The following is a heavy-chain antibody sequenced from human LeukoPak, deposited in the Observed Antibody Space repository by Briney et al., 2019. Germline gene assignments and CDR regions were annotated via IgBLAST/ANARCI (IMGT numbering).Heavy chain of an antibody. CDR1: GGSFSDYY. V-gene: IGHV4-34*01. D-gene: IGHD6-19*01. J-gene: IGHJ5*01. Sequence: PSETLSLTCAVYGGSFSDYYWTWVRQPPGKGLEWIGEINHSGSTNYNPSLKSRVTISVDTSKNQFSLKLSSVTAVDTAVYYCARRPTVAGGWFDSWGQGTLVTVSS. CDR2: INHSGST. CDR3: ARRPTVAGGWFDS.